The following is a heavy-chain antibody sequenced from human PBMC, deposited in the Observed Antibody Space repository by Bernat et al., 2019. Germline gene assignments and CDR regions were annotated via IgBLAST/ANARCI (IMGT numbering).Heavy chain of an antibody. J-gene: IGHJ4*02. Sequence: EVQLLESGGGLVQPGGSLRLSCATSGFTFSSYAMSWVRQAPGKGLEWVSAISGSGGSTYYADSVKGRFTISRDNSKNTLYLQMNSLRAEDTAVYYCATAPRDLQQLVPFDYWGQGTLVTVSS. V-gene: IGHV3-23*01. CDR2: ISGSGGST. CDR3: ATAPRDLQQLVPFDY. CDR1: GFTFSSYA. D-gene: IGHD6-13*01.